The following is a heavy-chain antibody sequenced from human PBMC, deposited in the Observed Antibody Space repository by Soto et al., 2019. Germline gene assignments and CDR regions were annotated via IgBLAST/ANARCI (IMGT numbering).Heavy chain of an antibody. J-gene: IGHJ4*02. V-gene: IGHV1-24*01. CDR2: FDPEDGET. CDR1: GYTLTVLS. Sequence: ASVKVSCKVSGYTLTVLSMHWVRQAPGKGLEWMGGFDPEDGETIYAQKFQGRVTMTEDTSTDTAYMELSSLRSEDTAAYYCATDFDRNFDYWGQGTLVTVSS. CDR3: ATDFDRNFDY.